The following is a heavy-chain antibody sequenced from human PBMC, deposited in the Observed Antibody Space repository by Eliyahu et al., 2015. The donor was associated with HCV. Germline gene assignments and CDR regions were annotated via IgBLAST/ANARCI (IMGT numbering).Heavy chain of an antibody. D-gene: IGHD3-9*01. CDR2: INHSGSP. CDR3: ASHLYFDWLSHYYYYYGMDV. Sequence: QVQLQQWGAGLLKPSETLSLTCAVYGGSFSGYYWSWIRQPPGKGLEWIGEINHSGSPHYNPSLKSRVTISVDTSKNQFSLKLSSVTAADTAVYYCASHLYFDWLSHYYYYYGMDVWGQGTTVTVSS. V-gene: IGHV4-34*01. CDR1: GGSFSGYY. J-gene: IGHJ6*02.